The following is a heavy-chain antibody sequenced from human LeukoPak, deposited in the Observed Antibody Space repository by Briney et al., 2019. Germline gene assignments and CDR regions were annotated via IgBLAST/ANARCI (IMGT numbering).Heavy chain of an antibody. CDR1: GFTFSSYA. Sequence: PGGSLRLSCAASGFTFSSYAMSWVRQAPGKGLEGVSAISGSGGSTYYADSVKGRFTLSRDNAKTSLYLQMNSLRAEDPAVYYCASSQTTVTTRLGPFDYWGQGTLVTVSS. CDR2: ISGSGGST. V-gene: IGHV3-23*01. D-gene: IGHD4-17*01. J-gene: IGHJ4*02. CDR3: ASSQTTVTTRLGPFDY.